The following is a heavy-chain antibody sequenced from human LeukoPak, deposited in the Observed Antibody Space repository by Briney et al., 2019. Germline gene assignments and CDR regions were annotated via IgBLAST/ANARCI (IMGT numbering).Heavy chain of an antibody. J-gene: IGHJ3*02. D-gene: IGHD2-15*01. Sequence: GGSLRLSSVASGFTFTNSGISWFRQAPGKGLELVSVLRGNGAKIYYADSVRGRFTISRDNSKNTLYLQMTSLRAEDTAIYYCAKDMGRVLIATPKDVFDMWGQGTMVTVSS. V-gene: IGHV3-23*01. CDR3: AKDMGRVLIATPKDVFDM. CDR2: LRGNGAKI. CDR1: GFTFTNSG.